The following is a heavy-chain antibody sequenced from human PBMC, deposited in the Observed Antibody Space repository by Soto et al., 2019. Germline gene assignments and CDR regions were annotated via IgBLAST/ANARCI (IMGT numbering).Heavy chain of an antibody. CDR1: GGTFSSYA. J-gene: IGHJ5*02. D-gene: IGHD5-12*01. Sequence: QVQLGQSGAEVKKPGSSVKVSCKASGGTFSSYAISWVRQAPGQGLEWMGGIIPIFGTANYAQKFQGRVTITADESTSPAYRELSSLRSEDTAVDYWARDQEVEMATAWGQGTLVTVAS. V-gene: IGHV1-69*01. CDR3: ARDQEVEMATA. CDR2: IIPIFGTA.